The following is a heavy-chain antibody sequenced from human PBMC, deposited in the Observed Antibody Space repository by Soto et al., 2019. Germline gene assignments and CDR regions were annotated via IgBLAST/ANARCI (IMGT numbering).Heavy chain of an antibody. D-gene: IGHD5-12*01. Sequence: SETLSLTCAVYGGSFSGYYWSWIRQPRGKGLEWIGEINHSGSTNYNPSLKSRVTISVDTSKNQFSLKLSSVTAADTAVYYCARGKLQVDIVAKIDFNYYGMDVWGQGTTVT. CDR1: GGSFSGYY. CDR3: ARGKLQVDIVAKIDFNYYGMDV. CDR2: INHSGST. V-gene: IGHV4-34*01. J-gene: IGHJ6*02.